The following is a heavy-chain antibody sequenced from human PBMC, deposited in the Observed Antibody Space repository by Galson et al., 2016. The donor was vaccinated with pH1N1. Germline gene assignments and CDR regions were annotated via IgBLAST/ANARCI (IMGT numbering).Heavy chain of an antibody. CDR1: GGSISRSN. CDR3: ARGLDGDYVGYFDL. D-gene: IGHD4-17*01. V-gene: IGHV4-59*08. Sequence: SETLSLTCAISGGSISRSNWCWVRQSPVKGLEWIAYLYSSGTTTYNPSVASRVTISVDTPKNQFSLNLDFVTAADTAVYYCARGLDGDYVGYFDLWGRGTLVTVSS. J-gene: IGHJ2*01. CDR2: LYSSGTT.